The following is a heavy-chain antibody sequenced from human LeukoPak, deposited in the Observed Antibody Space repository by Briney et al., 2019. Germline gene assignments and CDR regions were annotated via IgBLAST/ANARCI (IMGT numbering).Heavy chain of an antibody. CDR3: AKERELLQIGS. J-gene: IGHJ4*02. D-gene: IGHD1-26*01. Sequence: GGSLRLSCAASGFTFSSCSMNWVRQAPGKGLEWVSSISSSATYIYYADSVKGRFTISRDNAKNSLYLQMNSLRAEDSAVYYCAKERELLQIGSWGQGTLVTVSS. CDR1: GFTFSSCS. V-gene: IGHV3-21*01. CDR2: ISSSATYI.